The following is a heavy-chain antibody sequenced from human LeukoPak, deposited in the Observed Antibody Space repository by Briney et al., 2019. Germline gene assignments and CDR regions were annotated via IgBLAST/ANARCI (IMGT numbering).Heavy chain of an antibody. CDR3: ARGGYYDNSGASDY. CDR1: GFTFSRYW. Sequence: GGSLRLSCAASGFTFSRYWMSWVRQAPGKGLEWVANIKEDGGEKFHVDSVKGRFTISRDNAKNSLYLQMHNLRAEDTALYYCARGGYYDNSGASDYWGQGTLVTVSS. CDR2: IKEDGGEK. J-gene: IGHJ4*02. D-gene: IGHD3-22*01. V-gene: IGHV3-7*03.